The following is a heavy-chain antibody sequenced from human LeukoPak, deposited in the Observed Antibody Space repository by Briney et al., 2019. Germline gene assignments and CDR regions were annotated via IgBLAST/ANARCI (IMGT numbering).Heavy chain of an antibody. V-gene: IGHV3-30*02. J-gene: IGHJ6*03. Sequence: QSGGSLRLSCAASGFTFSSYGMHWVRQGPGKGLEWVAYIPYDGSNKYYADSVKGRFTISRDNSKNTLYLQMNSLRAEDTAVYYCARDLGMATQYYYYYYMDVWGKGTTVTVSS. CDR1: GFTFSSYG. CDR3: ARDLGMATQYYYYYYMDV. D-gene: IGHD5-24*01. CDR2: IPYDGSNK.